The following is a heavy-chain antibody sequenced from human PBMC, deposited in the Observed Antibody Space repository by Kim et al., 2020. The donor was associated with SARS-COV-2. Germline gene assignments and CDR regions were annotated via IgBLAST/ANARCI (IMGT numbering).Heavy chain of an antibody. D-gene: IGHD6-13*01. CDR1: GFTFGDYA. J-gene: IGHJ4*02. Sequence: GGSLRLSCTASGFTFGDYAMSWVRQAPGKGLEWVGFIRSKAYGGTTEYAASVKGRFTISRDDSKSIAYLQMNSLKTEDTAVYYCTRESYLMNIAAAHRDIYWGQGTLVTVSS. CDR2: IRSKAYGGTT. CDR3: TRESYLMNIAAAHRDIY. V-gene: IGHV3-49*04.